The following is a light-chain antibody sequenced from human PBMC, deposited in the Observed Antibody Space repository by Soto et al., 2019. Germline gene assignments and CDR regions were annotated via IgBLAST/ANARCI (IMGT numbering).Light chain of an antibody. J-gene: IGKJ4*01. CDR1: QSISRY. CDR3: QRSYRTPLT. CDR2: AAS. V-gene: IGKV1-39*01. Sequence: DIQMTQSPSTLSASVGDRVTITCRASQSISRYLNWYQQIPGKAPRLLICAASNLQSGVPSRFSGSGSGTDFTLTISGLQREDFATYSCQRSYRTPLTFGGGTKVDIK.